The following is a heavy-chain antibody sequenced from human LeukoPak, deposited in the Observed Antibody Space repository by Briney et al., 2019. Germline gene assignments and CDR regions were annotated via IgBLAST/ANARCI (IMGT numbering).Heavy chain of an antibody. J-gene: IGHJ4*02. CDR2: MYHSGGT. V-gene: IGHV4-59*01. D-gene: IGHD5-24*01. CDR1: GGSINSYY. Sequence: PSETLSLTCTVSGGSINSYYWSWIRQPPGKGLEWIGHMYHSGGTNYNPSLKSRVTISVDTSKNQFSLKLSSVTAADTAVYYCTRRCKDAYTLYRFDYWGQGTLVTVSS. CDR3: TRRCKDAYTLYRFDY.